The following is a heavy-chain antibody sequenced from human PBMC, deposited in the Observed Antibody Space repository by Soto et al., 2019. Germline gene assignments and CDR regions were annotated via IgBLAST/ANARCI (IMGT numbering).Heavy chain of an antibody. CDR3: ARHGDSSGYYSKPPPAYYYYYGMDV. D-gene: IGHD3-22*01. J-gene: IGHJ6*02. Sequence: GESLKISCKGSGYSFTSYWIGWVRQMPGKGLEWMGIIYPGDSDTRYSPSFQGQVTISADKSISTAYLQWSSLKASDTAMYYCARHGDSSGYYSKPPPAYYYYYGMDVWGQGTTVTVSS. V-gene: IGHV5-51*01. CDR2: IYPGDSDT. CDR1: GYSFTSYW.